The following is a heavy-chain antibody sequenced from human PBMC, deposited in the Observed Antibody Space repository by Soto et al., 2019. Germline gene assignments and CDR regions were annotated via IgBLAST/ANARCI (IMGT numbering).Heavy chain of an antibody. CDR1: GDSINSGDYY. CDR2: VYFSGST. J-gene: IGHJ5*02. D-gene: IGHD5-18*01. Sequence: QLQLQESGPGLVKPSETLSLTCSVSGDSINSGDYYWTWMRQAPGKGLQWVGHVYFSGSTNYNPSLKSRVTISLDTSKSQFSLKLRSVTAGDTAVYYCARVPVDTYMIYWSDPWGQGTLVTVSS. V-gene: IGHV4-61*08. CDR3: ARVPVDTYMIYWSDP.